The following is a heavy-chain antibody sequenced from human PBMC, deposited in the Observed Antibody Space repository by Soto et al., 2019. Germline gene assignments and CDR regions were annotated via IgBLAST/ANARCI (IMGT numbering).Heavy chain of an antibody. CDR1: GLIFSNYA. D-gene: IGHD6-19*01. Sequence: EVQLLESGGSLTQPGGSLRLSCAASGLIFSNYAMSWVRQAPGKGLEWISAINDRGDSTYYADSVKGRFTISRDNPKHHPDLQMNRLRGGETAVYYFAKSGSCWGRGLDSWGQGTLVTVSS. J-gene: IGHJ4*02. V-gene: IGHV3-23*01. CDR3: AKSGSCWGRGLDS. CDR2: INDRGDST.